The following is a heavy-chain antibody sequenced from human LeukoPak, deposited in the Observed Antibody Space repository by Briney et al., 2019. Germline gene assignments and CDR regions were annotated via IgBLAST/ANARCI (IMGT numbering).Heavy chain of an antibody. Sequence: NPGGSLRLSCAASGFTFSSYAMSWVCQAPGKGLEWVSAISGSGGSTYYADSVKGRFTISRDNSKNTLYLQMNSLRAEDTAVYYCAKASISGPFWDYFDYWGQGTLVTVSS. J-gene: IGHJ4*02. CDR3: AKASISGPFWDYFDY. CDR1: GFTFSSYA. D-gene: IGHD3-3*02. V-gene: IGHV3-23*01. CDR2: ISGSGGST.